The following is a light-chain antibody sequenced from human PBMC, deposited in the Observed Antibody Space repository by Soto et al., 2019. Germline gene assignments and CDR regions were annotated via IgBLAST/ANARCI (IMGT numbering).Light chain of an antibody. CDR1: QSISSY. CDR2: GAT. CDR3: QPIFSGRSWT. Sequence: MYNSLSSLTASLGDRVTITCRASQSISSYLNWYQQKPGKAPMLLIYGATNLQSGVPSRFSGSGSRTDFTLTISRLQPEDFATYFCQPIFSGRSWTFAQGTKVDIK. V-gene: IGKV1-39*01. J-gene: IGKJ1*01.